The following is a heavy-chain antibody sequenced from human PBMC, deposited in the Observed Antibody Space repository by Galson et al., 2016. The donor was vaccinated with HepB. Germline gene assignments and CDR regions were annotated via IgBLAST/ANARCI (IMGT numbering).Heavy chain of an antibody. CDR1: GVSISSGAYY. V-gene: IGHV4-39*07. CDR2: FSYSGGT. J-gene: IGHJ4*02. CDR3: ARHLEYDSSGTFEY. D-gene: IGHD3-22*01. Sequence: SETLSLTCTVSGVSISSGAYYWAWIRQTPGKGLEWVGTFSYSGGTFYNSSLKSRVTISVATSKNQFSLKLSSVTAADTALYYCARHLEYDSSGTFEYWGQGTLVTVSS.